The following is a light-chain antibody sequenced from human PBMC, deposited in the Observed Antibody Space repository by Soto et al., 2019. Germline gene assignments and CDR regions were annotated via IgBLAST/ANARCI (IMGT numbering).Light chain of an antibody. J-gene: IGKJ1*01. Sequence: EIEMTQSPSTLSASLGERATLTCRASQSISSWLAWYQQKPGKAPKLLIYKASSLESGVPSRFSGSGCGKETNLNISSLQPDDGATYYCQQYNSYSRTFGQGTKVDIK. CDR1: QSISSW. CDR2: KAS. CDR3: QQYNSYSRT. V-gene: IGKV1-5*03.